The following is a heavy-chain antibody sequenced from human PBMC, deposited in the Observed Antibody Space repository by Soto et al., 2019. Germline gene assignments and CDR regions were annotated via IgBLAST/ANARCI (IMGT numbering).Heavy chain of an antibody. CDR3: ARGSVVAATDWYFEL. D-gene: IGHD2-15*01. J-gene: IGHJ2*01. V-gene: IGHV3-21*01. CDR2: ISSSGSYI. Sequence: EVQLVESGGGLVKPGGSLRLSCAASGFTFSSQSMNWVRQAPGKGLEWLSSISSSGSYIYYEDSVKGRFTISRDNAKNSLYLQMDSLRAEDTAVYYCARGSVVAATDWYFELWGRGTLVTVSS. CDR1: GFTFSSQS.